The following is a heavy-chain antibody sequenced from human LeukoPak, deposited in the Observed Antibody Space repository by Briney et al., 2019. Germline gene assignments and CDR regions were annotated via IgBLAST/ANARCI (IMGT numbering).Heavy chain of an antibody. V-gene: IGHV3-15*01. CDR3: TRDREVGRYYYYYYMDV. Sequence: GGSLRLSCAASGFTFSNSWMSWVRQAPGKGLEWVGRIKSKTDGGTTDYAAPVKGRFTISRDDSKNTLYLQMNSPKTEDTAVYYCTRDREVGRYYYYYYMDVWGKGTTVTVSS. J-gene: IGHJ6*03. D-gene: IGHD1-14*01. CDR1: GFTFSNSW. CDR2: IKSKTDGGTT.